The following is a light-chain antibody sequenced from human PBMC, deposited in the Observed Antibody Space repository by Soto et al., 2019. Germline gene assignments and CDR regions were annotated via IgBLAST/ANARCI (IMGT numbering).Light chain of an antibody. CDR2: DAS. J-gene: IGKJ3*01. CDR3: QQRSSWPFT. V-gene: IGKV3-11*01. CDR1: QSVSTN. Sequence: EIVMTQSPATLSVSPGERATLSCRASQSVSTNLAWYQQKPGQAPRLLIYDASNRATGIPARFSGGGSGTDFTLTISSLEPEDFAVYYCQQRSSWPFTFGPGTKVDIK.